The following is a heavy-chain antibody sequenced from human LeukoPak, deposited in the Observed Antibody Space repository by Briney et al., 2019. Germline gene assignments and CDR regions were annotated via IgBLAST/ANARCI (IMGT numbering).Heavy chain of an antibody. V-gene: IGHV3-74*01. CDR3: ARGKDGVWAFVI. J-gene: IGHJ3*02. Sequence: GGSLRLSCGASGFTFNNYWMHWVRQAPGMGLVWVSRINSDGSGTTYADSVKGRVTISRDNAKNTLYLQMNSLRAEDAAVYYCARGKDGVWAFVIWGQGTTVTVSS. CDR2: INSDGSGT. CDR1: GFTFNNYW. D-gene: IGHD3-16*01.